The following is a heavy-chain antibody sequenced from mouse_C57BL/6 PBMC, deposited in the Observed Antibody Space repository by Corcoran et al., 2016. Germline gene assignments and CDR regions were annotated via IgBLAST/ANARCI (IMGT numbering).Heavy chain of an antibody. CDR2: IYPGSGNT. CDR3: ARDTTVVANYAMDY. Sequence: QVQLQQSGPELVKPGASVKISCKASGYSFTSYYIHWVKQRPGQGLEWIGWIYPGSGNTKYNEKFKGKATLTADTSSSTAYMQLSSLTSEDSAVYYCARDTTVVANYAMDYWGQGTSVTVSS. CDR1: GYSFTSYY. D-gene: IGHD1-1*01. J-gene: IGHJ4*01. V-gene: IGHV1-66*01.